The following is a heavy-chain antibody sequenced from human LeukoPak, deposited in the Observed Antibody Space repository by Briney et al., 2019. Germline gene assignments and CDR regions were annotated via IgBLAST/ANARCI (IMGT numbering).Heavy chain of an antibody. CDR3: ARGYYYYDSSGYYPDAFDI. CDR1: GFTFSSYA. CDR2: ISGSGGST. Sequence: GGSLRLSCAASGFTFSSYAMSWVRQAPGKGLEWVSGISGSGGSTYYADSVKGRFTVSRDTSKNTLYLQMNSLRAEDTAVYYCARGYYYYDSSGYYPDAFDIWGQGTMVTVSS. J-gene: IGHJ3*02. D-gene: IGHD3-22*01. V-gene: IGHV3-23*01.